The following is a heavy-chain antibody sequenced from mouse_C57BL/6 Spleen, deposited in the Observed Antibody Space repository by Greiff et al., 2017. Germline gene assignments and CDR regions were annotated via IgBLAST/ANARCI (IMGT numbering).Heavy chain of an antibody. D-gene: IGHD2-5*01. Sequence: EVTLMESGGGLVKPGGSLQLSCAASGFTFSDYGMHWVRQAPEKGLEWVAYFSSGSSTIYYADTVKGRFTISRANAKNTLFLQRTSLRSEDPAMDYCARGEADYSNYEGYYFDYWGQGTTLTVSS. V-gene: IGHV5-17*01. J-gene: IGHJ2*01. CDR3: ARGEADYSNYEGYYFDY. CDR2: FSSGSSTI. CDR1: GFTFSDYG.